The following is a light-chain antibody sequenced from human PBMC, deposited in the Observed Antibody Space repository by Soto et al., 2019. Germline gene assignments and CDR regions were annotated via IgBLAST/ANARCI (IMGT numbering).Light chain of an antibody. J-gene: IGKJ2*01. Sequence: DIQMTQSPSTLSASVGDRVTITCRASQSISSWLAWYQQKPGKAPKLLIYKASNLESGVPSRFSGGGYGTEFTLTISSLQPDDFATYYCQQYSRYSTFGQGTKLEIK. V-gene: IGKV1-5*03. CDR1: QSISSW. CDR2: KAS. CDR3: QQYSRYST.